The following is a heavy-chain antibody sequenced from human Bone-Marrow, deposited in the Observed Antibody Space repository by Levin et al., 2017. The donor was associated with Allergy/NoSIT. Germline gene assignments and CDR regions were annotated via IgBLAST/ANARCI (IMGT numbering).Heavy chain of an antibody. CDR3: ARDQFRRATIGARWFDP. CDR2: IKEDGSEK. V-gene: IGHV3-7*01. J-gene: IGHJ5*02. Sequence: GGSLRLSCAASGFTFSNYWMSWVRQAPGKGLEWVANIKEDGSEKYYVDSVKGRFTISRDNAKNSLYVQMNSLRAEDTAVYYCARDQFRRATIGARWFDPWGQGTLVTVSS. CDR1: GFTFSNYW. D-gene: IGHD5-24*01.